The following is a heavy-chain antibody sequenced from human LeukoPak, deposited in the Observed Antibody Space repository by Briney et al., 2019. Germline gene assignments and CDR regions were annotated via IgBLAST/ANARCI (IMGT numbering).Heavy chain of an antibody. CDR1: GLTFSSYG. J-gene: IGHJ4*02. CDR2: IWYDGSNK. V-gene: IGHV3-33*01. D-gene: IGHD1-26*01. CDR3: ARDSYSGRDTPDY. Sequence: PGRSLRLSCAASGLTFSSYGMHWVRQAPGKGLEWVAVIWYDGSNKYYADSVKGRFTISRDNSKNTLYLQMNSLRAEDTAVYYCARDSYSGRDTPDYWGQGTLVTVSS.